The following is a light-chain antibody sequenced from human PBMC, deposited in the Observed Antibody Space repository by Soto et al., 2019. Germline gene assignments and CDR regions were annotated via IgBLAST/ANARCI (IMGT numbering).Light chain of an antibody. CDR2: EAS. J-gene: IGKJ1*01. V-gene: IGKV3-11*01. CDR3: QQRNNWPWT. CDR1: QSVSDY. Sequence: EIVMTQSPATLSVSPRGRSTLSCRASQSVSDYTAWFQQKPGQXPRXXIYEASNRATGIPDRFSGSGSGTDFTITISSLDPEDFEVYYCQQRNNWPWTFGQGTKVDIK.